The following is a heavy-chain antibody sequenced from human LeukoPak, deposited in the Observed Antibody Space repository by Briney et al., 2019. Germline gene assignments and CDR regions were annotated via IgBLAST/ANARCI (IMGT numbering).Heavy chain of an antibody. J-gene: IGHJ4*02. Sequence: ASVKVSCKASGYTFTSYGISWVRQAPGQGLEWMGWISAYNGNTNYAQKLQGRVTMTTDTSTSTAYMELRSLRSDDTAVYYCARVRWMAAAGPDFDYWGQGTLVTASS. CDR1: GYTFTSYG. CDR3: ARVRWMAAAGPDFDY. CDR2: ISAYNGNT. V-gene: IGHV1-18*01. D-gene: IGHD6-13*01.